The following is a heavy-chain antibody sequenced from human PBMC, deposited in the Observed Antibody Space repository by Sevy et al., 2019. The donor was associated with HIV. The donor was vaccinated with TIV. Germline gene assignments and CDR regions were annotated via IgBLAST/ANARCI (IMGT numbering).Heavy chain of an antibody. V-gene: IGHV3-48*03. D-gene: IGHD3-22*01. J-gene: IGHJ5*02. CDR3: TRNGGAFDSGFDP. CDR2: ISSSGSSI. CDR1: GFTFSSYD. Sequence: GGSLRLSCTASGFTFSSYDMNWVRQAPGKGLEWVSKISSSGSSIYYADSVKGRFTISRDNAKNSLNLQMNSLRAEDTAGYYCTRNGGAFDSGFDPWGQGTLVTVSS.